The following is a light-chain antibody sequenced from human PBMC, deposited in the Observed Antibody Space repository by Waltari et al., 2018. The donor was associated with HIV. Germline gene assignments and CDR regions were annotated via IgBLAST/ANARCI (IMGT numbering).Light chain of an antibody. Sequence: DIVMTQSPDSLVVSLGDRATITSQYSESVLKSSSYRNYLAWYQQKPGQRPKLRIYWASIRESGVPDRFSASGSGTDFTLTITNLQAEDVAVYYCQQYSGIPYTFGQGTKLEIK. V-gene: IGKV4-1*01. CDR3: QQYSGIPYT. CDR1: ESVLKSSSYRNY. J-gene: IGKJ2*01. CDR2: WAS.